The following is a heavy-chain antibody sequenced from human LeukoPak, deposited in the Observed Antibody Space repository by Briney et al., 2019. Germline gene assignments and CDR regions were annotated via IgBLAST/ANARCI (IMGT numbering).Heavy chain of an antibody. CDR1: GFTVSSNY. J-gene: IGHJ6*02. Sequence: GESLRLSCAASGFTVSSNYMSWVRQAPGKGLEWVSVIYCGGSTYYADSVKGRFTISRDNSKNTLYLQMNSLRAEDTAVYYCARDRDTMVRGVAAGYYYGMDVWGQGTTVTVSS. CDR3: ARDRDTMVRGVAAGYYYGMDV. CDR2: IYCGGST. V-gene: IGHV3-66*02. D-gene: IGHD3-10*01.